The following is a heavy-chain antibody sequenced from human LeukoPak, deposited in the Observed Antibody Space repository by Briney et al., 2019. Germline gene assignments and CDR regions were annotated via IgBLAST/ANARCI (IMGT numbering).Heavy chain of an antibody. CDR2: ISSSSSTI. V-gene: IGHV3-48*01. Sequence: GGSLRLSCAASGFTFSGYSMNWVRQAPGKGLEWVSYISSSSSTIYYADSVKGRFTISRDNAKNSLYLQMNSLRAEDTAVYYCARDDRDYDFWSGYPVGDYWGQGTLVTVSS. CDR3: ARDDRDYDFWSGYPVGDY. D-gene: IGHD3-3*01. CDR1: GFTFSGYS. J-gene: IGHJ4*02.